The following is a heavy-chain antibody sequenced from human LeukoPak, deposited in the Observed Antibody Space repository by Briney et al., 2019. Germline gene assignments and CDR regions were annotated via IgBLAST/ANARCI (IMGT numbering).Heavy chain of an antibody. CDR3: ATASSGLFY. CDR1: GFTFRSYS. J-gene: IGHJ4*02. Sequence: GGSLRLSCAASGFTFRSYSMNWVRQAPGEGREGVGRIKRKTDGETTEYVAPVKGRFTISRDDSKNTLYLQMNSLKTEDTGVYYCATASSGLFYWGQGTLVTVSS. D-gene: IGHD3-16*01. CDR2: IKRKTDGETT. V-gene: IGHV3-15*01.